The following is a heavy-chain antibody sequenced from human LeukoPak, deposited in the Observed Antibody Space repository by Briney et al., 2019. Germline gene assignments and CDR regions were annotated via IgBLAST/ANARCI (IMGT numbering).Heavy chain of an antibody. J-gene: IGHJ4*02. Sequence: SETLSLTCAVSGGSISSGGYSWSWIRQPPGKGLEWIGYIYHSGSTYYNPSLKSRVTISVDRSKNQFSLKLSSVTAADTAVYYCARETGYSYGYDYWGQGTLVTVSS. D-gene: IGHD5-18*01. CDR2: IYHSGST. CDR3: ARETGYSYGYDY. V-gene: IGHV4-30-2*01. CDR1: GGSISSGGYS.